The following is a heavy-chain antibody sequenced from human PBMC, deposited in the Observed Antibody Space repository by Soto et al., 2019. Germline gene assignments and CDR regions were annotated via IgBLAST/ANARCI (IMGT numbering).Heavy chain of an antibody. D-gene: IGHD1-26*01. J-gene: IGHJ2*01. Sequence: QITLKESGPPLVKPTQPLTLTCTFSGLSLSTSEVGVAWIRQPPGQALEWLALIYWDDDKRYSSSLKSRLTITKDTSKNQVVLTLTNMDPVDTGTYYCAHSIVGATPPVWYFDLWGRGTLVTVSS. CDR2: IYWDDDK. CDR3: AHSIVGATPPVWYFDL. CDR1: GLSLSTSEVG. V-gene: IGHV2-5*02.